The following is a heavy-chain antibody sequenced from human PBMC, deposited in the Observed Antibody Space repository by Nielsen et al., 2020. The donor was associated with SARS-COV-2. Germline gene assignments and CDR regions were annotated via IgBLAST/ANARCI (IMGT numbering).Heavy chain of an antibody. V-gene: IGHV3-9*01. J-gene: IGHJ4*02. CDR2: ISWNSGSI. CDR1: GFTFDDYA. Sequence: SLKISCAASGFTFDDYAMHWVRQAPGKGLEWVSGISWNSGSIGYVDSVKGRFTISRDNAKNSLYLQMNSLRAEDTAIYYCARDKGRSMTTYLGLGDYWGQGTLVSVSS. CDR3: ARDKGRSMTTYLGLGDY. D-gene: IGHD3-16*01.